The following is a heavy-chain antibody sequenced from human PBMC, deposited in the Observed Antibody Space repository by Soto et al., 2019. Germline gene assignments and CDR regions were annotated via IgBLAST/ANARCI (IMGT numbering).Heavy chain of an antibody. V-gene: IGHV4-30-4*01. D-gene: IGHD3-22*01. Sequence: SETLSLTCTVSGGSISSGDYYWSWIRQPPGKGLEWIEYIYYSGSTYYNPSLKSRVTISVDTSKNQFSLKLSSVTAADTAVYYCARDAYYSDSRGSHEAFDFCGQGTMVTVPS. CDR2: IYYSGST. J-gene: IGHJ3*01. CDR1: GGSISSGDYY. CDR3: ARDAYYSDSRGSHEAFDF.